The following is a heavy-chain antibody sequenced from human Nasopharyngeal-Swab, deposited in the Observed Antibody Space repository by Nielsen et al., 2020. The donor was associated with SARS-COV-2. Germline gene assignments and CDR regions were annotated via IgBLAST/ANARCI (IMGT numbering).Heavy chain of an antibody. CDR2: IWYDGSNK. CDR3: TTELWFGLDLYFDY. Sequence: GESLKISCAASGFTFSSYGMHWVRQAPGKGLEWVAVIWYDGSNKYYADSVKGRFTISRDNSKNTLYLQMNSLKTEDTAVYYCTTELWFGLDLYFDYWGQGTLVTVSS. D-gene: IGHD3-10*01. J-gene: IGHJ4*02. CDR1: GFTFSSYG. V-gene: IGHV3-33*01.